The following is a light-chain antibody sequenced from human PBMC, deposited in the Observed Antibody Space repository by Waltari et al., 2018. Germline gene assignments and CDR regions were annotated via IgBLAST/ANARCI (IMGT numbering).Light chain of an antibody. V-gene: IGKV4-1*01. Sequence: DIVMTKSLDYMAVSLGGRATITCKSSQSVLYSSNNKNCLTWYQQKPGQPPKRLIYWASTRASGVPDRFSGSGSASDFTLTISSLQAEDVAVYYCQQYYDTPFTFGPGTKVDI. J-gene: IGKJ3*01. CDR2: WAS. CDR3: QQYYDTPFT. CDR1: QSVLYSSNNKNC.